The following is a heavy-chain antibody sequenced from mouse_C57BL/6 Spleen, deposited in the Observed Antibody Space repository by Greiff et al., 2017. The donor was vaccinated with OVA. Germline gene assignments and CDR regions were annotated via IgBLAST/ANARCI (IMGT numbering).Heavy chain of an antibody. Sequence: QVQLQQPGAELVMPGASVKLSCTASAYTFPFSLMHLVKQRPGQGLEWIGAIDPSASYTNYNQKFKGKSTLTVDKSSSTAYMQLSSLTSEDSAVYYCARNHYGSSYDYWGQGTTLTVSS. CDR3: ARNHYGSSYDY. V-gene: IGHV1-69*01. CDR2: IDPSASYT. D-gene: IGHD1-1*01. CDR1: AYTFPFSL. J-gene: IGHJ2*01.